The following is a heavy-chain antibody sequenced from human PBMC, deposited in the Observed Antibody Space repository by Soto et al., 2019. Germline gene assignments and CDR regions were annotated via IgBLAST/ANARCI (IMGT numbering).Heavy chain of an antibody. J-gene: IGHJ5*02. CDR1: GYTFTSYG. CDR2: INAANGDT. CDR3: VRRHVSATGIDWFDP. Sequence: ASVKVSCKASGYTFTSYGIHWVRQAPGQRLEWMGWINAANGDTKYSPKFQGRVTITRDTSASTAFMELSSLRSEDTAVYYCVRRHVSATGIDWFDPWGQGTLVTVSS. D-gene: IGHD6-13*01. V-gene: IGHV1-3*01.